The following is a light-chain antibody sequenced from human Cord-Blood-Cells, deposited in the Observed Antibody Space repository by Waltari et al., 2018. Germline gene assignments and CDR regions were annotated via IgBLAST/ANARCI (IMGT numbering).Light chain of an antibody. V-gene: IGKV1-39*01. J-gene: IGKJ5*01. CDR2: AAS. CDR3: QQSYSTLSIT. CDR1: QSSISY. Sequence: DIQMTQSPSSPSASVGDRVTITCRENQSSISYLNWYQQKPGKAPELLIYAASSLQSGVPSRFSGSGSGTDFTLTISSLQPEDFSTYYGQQSYSTLSITFGQGTRLEIK.